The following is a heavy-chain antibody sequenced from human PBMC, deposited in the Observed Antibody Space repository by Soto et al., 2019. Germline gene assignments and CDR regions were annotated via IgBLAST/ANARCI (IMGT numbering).Heavy chain of an antibody. Sequence: SETLSLTCTVSGGSISSYYWSWIRQPPGKGLEWIGYIYYSGSTNYNPSLKSRVTISVDTSKNQFSLKLSSVTAADTAVYYCEKTYYGTNYYYCYGMDVWGQGTTVNVSS. J-gene: IGHJ6*02. D-gene: IGHD3-10*01. V-gene: IGHV4-59*01. CDR2: IYYSGST. CDR1: GGSISSYY. CDR3: EKTYYGTNYYYCYGMDV.